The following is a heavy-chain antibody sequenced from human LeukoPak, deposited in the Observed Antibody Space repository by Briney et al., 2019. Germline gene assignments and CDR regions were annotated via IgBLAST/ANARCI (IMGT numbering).Heavy chain of an antibody. V-gene: IGHV3-7*01. J-gene: IGHJ4*02. Sequence: GGSLRLSCAASGFTFDDYGMSWVRQAPGKGLEWVAHIKQDGSEKYYVDSVKGRFTISRDNAKNLVYLQINSLRAEDTAVYYCARGWNYAFRFDYWGQGTLVTVSS. CDR2: IKQDGSEK. CDR1: GFTFDDYG. CDR3: ARGWNYAFRFDY. D-gene: IGHD1-7*01.